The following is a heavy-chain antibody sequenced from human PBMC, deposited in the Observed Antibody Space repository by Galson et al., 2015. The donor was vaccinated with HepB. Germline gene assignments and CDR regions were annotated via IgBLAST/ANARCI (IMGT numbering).Heavy chain of an antibody. CDR3: AKDFRDIVVVPAAADYYYMDV. Sequence: SLRLSCAASGFTFSSYAMSWVRQAPGKGLEWVSAISGSGGSTYYADSVKGRFTISRDNSKNTLYLQMNSLRAEDTAVYYCAKDFRDIVVVPAAADYYYMDVWGKGTTVTVSS. CDR2: ISGSGGST. J-gene: IGHJ6*03. D-gene: IGHD2-2*01. V-gene: IGHV3-23*01. CDR1: GFTFSSYA.